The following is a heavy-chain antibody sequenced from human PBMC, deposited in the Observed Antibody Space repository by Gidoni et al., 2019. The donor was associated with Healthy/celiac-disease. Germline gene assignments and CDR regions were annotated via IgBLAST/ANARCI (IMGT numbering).Heavy chain of an antibody. Sequence: QVQLVQAGAEVKKPGYSVKVSCKASGGTFSSHAISWVRQAPGQGLEWMGGIIPIFGTANYAQKFQGRVTITADKATSTAYMELSSLRSEDTAVYYCAREYRYYYDSSGPKGWFDPWGQGTLVTVSS. CDR2: IIPIFGTA. CDR1: GGTFSSHA. D-gene: IGHD3-22*01. V-gene: IGHV1-69*06. J-gene: IGHJ5*02. CDR3: AREYRYYYDSSGPKGWFDP.